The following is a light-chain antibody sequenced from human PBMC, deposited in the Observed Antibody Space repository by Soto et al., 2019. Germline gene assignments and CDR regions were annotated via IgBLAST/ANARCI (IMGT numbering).Light chain of an antibody. CDR3: SSYAASNNLGV. CDR1: SSDVGGYNY. Sequence: QSALTQPPSASGSPVQSVTISCIGTSSDVGGYNYVSWYQQHPGKAPKLMIYEVSKRPSGGPDRFSGSKSGNTASLTVSGLQAEDEADYYCSSYAASNNLGVFGGGTKLTVL. CDR2: EVS. V-gene: IGLV2-8*01. J-gene: IGLJ2*01.